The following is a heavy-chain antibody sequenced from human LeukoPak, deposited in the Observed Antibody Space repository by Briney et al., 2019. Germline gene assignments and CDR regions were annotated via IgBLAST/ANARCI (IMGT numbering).Heavy chain of an antibody. V-gene: IGHV3-66*04. CDR2: IYSGGST. D-gene: IGHD2-21*01. Sequence: PGGSLRLSCAASGVTVSSNYMNWVRQAPGKGLEWVSVIYSGGSTYYADSVKGRFTISRDNSKNTLFLQMNSLRAEDTAVYYCAKPVVIAMYYFDYWGQGTLVTVSS. CDR3: AKPVVIAMYYFDY. CDR1: GVTVSSNY. J-gene: IGHJ4*02.